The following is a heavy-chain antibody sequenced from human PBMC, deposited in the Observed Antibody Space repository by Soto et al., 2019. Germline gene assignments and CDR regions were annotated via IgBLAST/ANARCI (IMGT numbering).Heavy chain of an antibody. CDR2: MNPNSGNT. CDR1: GYTFTSYD. Sequence: ASVKVSCKASGYTFTSYDINWVRQATGQGLEWMGWMNPNSGNTGYAQKFQGRVTMTRNTSISTAYMELSSLRSEDTAVYYRASVKLLRYFDWAPGYWGQGTLVTVYS. V-gene: IGHV1-8*01. CDR3: ASVKLLRYFDWAPGY. J-gene: IGHJ4*02. D-gene: IGHD3-9*01.